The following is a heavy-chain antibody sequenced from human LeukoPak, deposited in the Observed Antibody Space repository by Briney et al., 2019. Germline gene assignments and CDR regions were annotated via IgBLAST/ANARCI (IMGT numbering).Heavy chain of an antibody. V-gene: IGHV3-7*03. CDR2: IKQDGSEK. Sequence: GGSLRLSCAASGFTFSNAWMSWVRQAPGKGLEWVANIKQDGSEKNCVDSVRGRFTISRDNAKNSLYLQMNSLSAEDTAVYYCGRRRGMGSLDYWGQGTLVTVSS. D-gene: IGHD2-8*01. J-gene: IGHJ4*02. CDR1: GFTFSNAW. CDR3: GRRRGMGSLDY.